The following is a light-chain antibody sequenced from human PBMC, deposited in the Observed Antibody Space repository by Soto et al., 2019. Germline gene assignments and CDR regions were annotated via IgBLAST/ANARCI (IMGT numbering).Light chain of an antibody. V-gene: IGKV1-9*01. CDR2: GAS. J-gene: IGKJ1*01. Sequence: IQLTQSPSSLSASVGDRVTITCRASQGVSIYLAWYQQKLGKAPKVLIYGASTLQAGVPSRFSGSGFGTEFTLTISSLQPDDFATYYCQQYNSYRAFGQGTKVDI. CDR1: QGVSIY. CDR3: QQYNSYRA.